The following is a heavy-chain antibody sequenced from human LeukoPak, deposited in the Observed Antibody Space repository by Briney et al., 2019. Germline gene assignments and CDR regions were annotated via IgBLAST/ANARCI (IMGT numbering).Heavy chain of an antibody. V-gene: IGHV4-59*08. Sequence: PSETLSLTCTVSGGSISSYYWSWIRQPPGKGLEWIGYIYYSGSTNYNPSLKSRVTISVDTSKNQFSLKLSSVTAADTAVYYCAGTSSSFFKPLTYVGMDGWGQGTTVTVSS. J-gene: IGHJ6*02. CDR3: AGTSSSFFKPLTYVGMDG. D-gene: IGHD6-6*01. CDR1: GGSISSYY. CDR2: IYYSGST.